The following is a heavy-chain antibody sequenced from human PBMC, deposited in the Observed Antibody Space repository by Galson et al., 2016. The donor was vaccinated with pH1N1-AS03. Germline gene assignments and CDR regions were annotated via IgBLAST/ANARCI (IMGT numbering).Heavy chain of an antibody. J-gene: IGHJ3*01. V-gene: IGHV3-74*01. CDR3: AKEVGSSGWFDACDL. CDR2: INGDATTT. CDR1: GFSFSTYW. D-gene: IGHD6-19*01. Sequence: SLRLSCAASGFSFSTYWMYWVRQAPGKGLVWLARINGDATTTNYADSVRGRFTISRDNAKNTLHLQMNSLRVEDTANYCCAKEVGSSGWFDACDLWGQGTVVTVSS.